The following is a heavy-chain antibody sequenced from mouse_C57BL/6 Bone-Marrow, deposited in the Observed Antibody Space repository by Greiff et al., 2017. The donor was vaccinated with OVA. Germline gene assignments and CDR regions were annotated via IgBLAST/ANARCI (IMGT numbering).Heavy chain of an antibody. CDR1: GYTFTSYW. V-gene: IGHV1-72*01. CDR2: IDPNSGGT. Sequence: VQLQESGAELVKPGASVKLSCKASGYTFTSYWMHWVKQRPGRGLEWIGRIDPNSGGTKYNEKFKSKATLTVDKPSSTAYMQLSSLTSEDSAVYYCARYYYGSPYYAMDYWGQGTSVTVSS. D-gene: IGHD1-1*01. CDR3: ARYYYGSPYYAMDY. J-gene: IGHJ4*01.